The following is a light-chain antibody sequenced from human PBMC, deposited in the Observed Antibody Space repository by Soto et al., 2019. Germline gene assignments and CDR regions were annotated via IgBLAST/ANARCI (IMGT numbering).Light chain of an antibody. CDR1: QSVSSDY. J-gene: IGKJ1*01. CDR2: GAS. CDR3: QQYGKSPLT. Sequence: IGLTQSPGTLSLSPGESASVSCRASQSVSSDYLAWYKQQPGQAPRLISYGASSRATGIPDRFSGSGSGTEFALTINRLEPDDFEVYYCQQYGKSPLTFGQGTKVDI. V-gene: IGKV3-20*01.